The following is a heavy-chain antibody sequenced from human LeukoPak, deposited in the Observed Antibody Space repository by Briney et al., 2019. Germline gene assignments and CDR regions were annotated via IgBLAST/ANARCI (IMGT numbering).Heavy chain of an antibody. Sequence: SETLSLTCTVSGGSINSYYWSWIRQPPGKGLEWIGYIYYSGSTNYNPSLKSRVTISVDTSKNQFSLKLSSVTAADTAVYYCARCAGDHNTFDIWGQGQWSPSLQ. V-gene: IGHV4-59*01. CDR3: ARCAGDHNTFDI. CDR2: IYYSGST. D-gene: IGHD2-21*02. J-gene: IGHJ3*02. CDR1: GGSINSYY.